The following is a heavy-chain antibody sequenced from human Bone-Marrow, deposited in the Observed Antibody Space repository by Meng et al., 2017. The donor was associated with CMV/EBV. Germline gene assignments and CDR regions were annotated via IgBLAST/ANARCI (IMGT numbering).Heavy chain of an antibody. V-gene: IGHV3-30*04. Sequence: AASGFTVSSYAMHWVRQAPGKGLEWVAVISYDGSNKYYADSVKGRFTISRDNSKNTLYLQMNSLRAEDTAVYYCARGGPAVAGTLDYWGQGTLVTVSS. CDR2: ISYDGSNK. CDR1: GFTVSSYA. D-gene: IGHD6-19*01. J-gene: IGHJ4*02. CDR3: ARGGPAVAGTLDY.